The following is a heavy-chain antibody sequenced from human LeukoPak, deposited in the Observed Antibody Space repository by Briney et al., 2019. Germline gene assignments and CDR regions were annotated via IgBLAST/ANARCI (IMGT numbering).Heavy chain of an antibody. Sequence: GGSLRLSCAASGFTFSSYSMNWVRQAPGQGLEWVSSISSRSSYIYYADSVKGRFTISRDNAKNSLYLQMNSLRVEDTAVYYCARETLARNAPDFDYWGQGTLVTVSS. CDR3: ARETLARNAPDFDY. CDR2: ISSRSSYI. CDR1: GFTFSSYS. V-gene: IGHV3-21*01. J-gene: IGHJ4*02. D-gene: IGHD2-21*01.